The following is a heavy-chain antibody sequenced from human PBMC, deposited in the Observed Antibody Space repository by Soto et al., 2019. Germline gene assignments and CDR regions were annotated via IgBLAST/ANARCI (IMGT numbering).Heavy chain of an antibody. V-gene: IGHV4-31*03. CDR1: GASISGGGYY. J-gene: IGHJ4*02. CDR2: IYFSGST. CDR3: PTGDAWEVLVAY. Sequence: SETLSLTCTVSGASISGGGYYWICIGHRPWRGLELIGYIYFSGSTYYNPSLESRVTISLDTSQNQFSLKLNSVTAAATAVYYCPTGDAWEVLVAYRGQGTLVTVAS. D-gene: IGHD4-17*01.